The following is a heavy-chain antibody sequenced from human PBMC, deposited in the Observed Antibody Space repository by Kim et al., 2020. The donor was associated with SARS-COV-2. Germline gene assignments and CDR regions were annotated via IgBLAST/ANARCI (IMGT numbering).Heavy chain of an antibody. V-gene: IGHV3-21*01. CDR2: ISSSSSYI. CDR1: GFTFSSYS. J-gene: IGHJ5*02. CDR3: ARDHLPGYYGSGSYQNWFDP. Sequence: GGSLRLSCAASGFTFSSYSMNWVRQAPGKGLEWVSSISSSSSYIYYADSVKGRFTISRDNAKNSLYLQMNSLRAEDTAVYYCARDHLPGYYGSGSYQNWFDPWGQGTLVTVSS. D-gene: IGHD3-10*01.